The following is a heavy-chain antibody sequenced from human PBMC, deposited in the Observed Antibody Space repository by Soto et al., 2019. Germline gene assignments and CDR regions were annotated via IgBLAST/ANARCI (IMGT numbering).Heavy chain of an antibody. V-gene: IGHV1-69*06. Sequence: QVQLVQSGAEVKKPGSSVKVSCRASGGTFSSYAISWVRQAPGQGLEWMGGIIPIFGTANYAQKFQGRVTITADKSTSTAYMELSSLRSEDTAVYYCARTKASYYDSCGYRNILFDYWGQGTLVTVSS. CDR1: GGTFSSYA. CDR3: ARTKASYYDSCGYRNILFDY. D-gene: IGHD3-22*01. CDR2: IIPIFGTA. J-gene: IGHJ4*02.